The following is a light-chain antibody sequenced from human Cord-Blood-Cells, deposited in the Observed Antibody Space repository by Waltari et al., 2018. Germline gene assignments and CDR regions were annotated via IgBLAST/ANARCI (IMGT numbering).Light chain of an antibody. Sequence: EIVLTQSPGTLSLSPGERATLSCRASQSVSSSYLAWYQQKPDQAPRLLIYGASSRATGIPDRFSRSGSGTDFTLTISRLEPEDFAVYYCQQYGSSYTFGQGTKLEIK. CDR2: GAS. CDR3: QQYGSSYT. CDR1: QSVSSSY. V-gene: IGKV3-20*01. J-gene: IGKJ2*01.